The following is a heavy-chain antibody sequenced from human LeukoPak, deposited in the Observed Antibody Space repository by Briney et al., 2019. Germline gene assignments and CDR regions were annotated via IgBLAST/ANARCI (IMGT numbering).Heavy chain of an antibody. CDR1: GFTFSSYS. J-gene: IGHJ1*01. D-gene: IGHD3-3*01. Sequence: PGGSLRLSCAASGFTFSSYSMNWVRQAPGKGLEWVSSISSSSSYIYYADSVRGRFTISRDNAKNSLYLQMNSLRAEDTAVYYCARVRGFLEDPNWGQGTLVTVSS. V-gene: IGHV3-21*01. CDR3: ARVRGFLEDPN. CDR2: ISSSSSYI.